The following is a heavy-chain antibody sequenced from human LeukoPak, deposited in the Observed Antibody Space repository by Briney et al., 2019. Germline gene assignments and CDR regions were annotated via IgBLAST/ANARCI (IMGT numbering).Heavy chain of an antibody. CDR3: AKDKADYVWGSYRLAPAAQPLDY. CDR1: GFTLSSYG. D-gene: IGHD3-16*02. J-gene: IGHJ4*02. V-gene: IGHV3-33*06. Sequence: PGGSLRLSCAASGFTLSSYGRHWVRQAPGKGLEWVAVIWYGGSNKYYADSVKGRFTISRDNSKNTLYLQMNSLRAEDTAVYYCAKDKADYVWGSYRLAPAAQPLDYWGQGTLVTVSS. CDR2: IWYGGSNK.